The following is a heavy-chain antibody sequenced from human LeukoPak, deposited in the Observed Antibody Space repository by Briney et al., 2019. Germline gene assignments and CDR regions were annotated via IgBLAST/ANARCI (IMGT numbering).Heavy chain of an antibody. CDR2: ISYDGSNK. CDR3: GRDRYSSGPYHFEY. CDR1: GFTFSTYA. J-gene: IGHJ4*02. Sequence: GSLRLSCAASGFTFSTYAMHWVRQAPGKGLEWVAVISYDGSNKYYADSVKGRFTISRDNSKNTLYLQMNSLRLEDTAVYYCGRDRYSSGPYHFEYWGQGTLVTVSS. V-gene: IGHV3-30-3*01. D-gene: IGHD6-19*01.